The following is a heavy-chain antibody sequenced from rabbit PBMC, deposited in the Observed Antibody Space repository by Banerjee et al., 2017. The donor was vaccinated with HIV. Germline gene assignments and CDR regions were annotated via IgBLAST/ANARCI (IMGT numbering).Heavy chain of an antibody. CDR1: GFDLSSYG. V-gene: IGHV1S40*01. J-gene: IGHJ4*01. CDR3: VRATMTMPRYYFNL. D-gene: IGHD2-1*01. CDR2: IDAGSSGST. Sequence: QSLEESGGGLVTPGASLTLTCTASGFDLSSYGMSWVRQAPGKGPEWIACIDAGSSGSTYYASWAKGRFTISKTSSTTVTLQMTSLTAADTATYFCVRATMTMPRYYFNLWGPGTLVTVS.